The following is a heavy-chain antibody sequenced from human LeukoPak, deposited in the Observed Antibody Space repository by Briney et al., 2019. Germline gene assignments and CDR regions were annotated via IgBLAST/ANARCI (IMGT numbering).Heavy chain of an antibody. V-gene: IGHV4-61*02. D-gene: IGHD4-17*01. CDR2: VYARGRT. CDR3: ARAGLRDY. J-gene: IGHJ4*02. CDR1: GGSITSGSYY. Sequence: SETLSLTSTVPGGSITSGSYYWSWIRQPAGKGLEWIGRVYARGRTNYNPSLKSPVTISVDTSKNQFSLKLSSVTAADTAVYYCARAGLRDYWGQGTLVTVSS.